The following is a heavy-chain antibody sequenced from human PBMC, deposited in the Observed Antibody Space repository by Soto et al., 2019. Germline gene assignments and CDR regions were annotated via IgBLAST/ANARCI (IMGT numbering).Heavy chain of an antibody. CDR3: ARHLYSGDSSGSFGY. CDR1: DDSIGRSNYF. Sequence: QLQLQESGPGLVKPSETLSLTCTVSDDSIGRSNYFWGWIRQPPGKGLEWIGKTFSSGNTHYNPSPNRRVTISLDTSNHHFSLRVSSVTAADTVVYYCARHLYSGDSSGSFGYWGPGALVIVSS. D-gene: IGHD6-19*01. CDR2: TFSSGNT. V-gene: IGHV4-39*01. J-gene: IGHJ4*02.